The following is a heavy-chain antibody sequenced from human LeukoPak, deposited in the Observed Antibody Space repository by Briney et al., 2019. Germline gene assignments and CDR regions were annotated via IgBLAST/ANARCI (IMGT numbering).Heavy chain of an antibody. Sequence: GESLKISCEGFGYSFTTYWIGWVRQMPGKGLEWMGIIYPGDSATRYSPSFQGQVTVSADKSIDTAYLQWGSLKASDSAIYYCARRARYGSRHVDSWGQGTLVTVSS. V-gene: IGHV5-51*01. CDR1: GYSFTTYW. CDR3: ARRARYGSRHVDS. J-gene: IGHJ4*02. CDR2: IYPGDSAT. D-gene: IGHD4-23*01.